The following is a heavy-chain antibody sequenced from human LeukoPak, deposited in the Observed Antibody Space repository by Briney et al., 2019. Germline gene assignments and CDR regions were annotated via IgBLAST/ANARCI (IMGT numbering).Heavy chain of an antibody. CDR3: AKDSLSGYYYYMDV. Sequence: GGSLRLSCAASGFTFSSYAMSWVRQAPGKGLEWVSAISGSGGSTYYADSVKGRFTISRDNSKNTLYLQMNSLRAEDTAVYYCAKDSLSGYYYYMDVWGKGTTVTISS. CDR2: ISGSGGST. J-gene: IGHJ6*03. D-gene: IGHD1-26*01. CDR1: GFTFSSYA. V-gene: IGHV3-23*01.